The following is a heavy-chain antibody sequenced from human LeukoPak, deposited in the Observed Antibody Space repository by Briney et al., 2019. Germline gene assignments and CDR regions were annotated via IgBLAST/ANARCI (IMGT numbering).Heavy chain of an antibody. J-gene: IGHJ4*02. CDR3: ATSPQSSEYYFDY. V-gene: IGHV1-24*01. CDR1: GYTLTELS. D-gene: IGHD3-22*01. CDR2: FDPEDGET. Sequence: GASVKVSCKVSGYTLTELSMHWVRQAPGKGLEWMGGFDPEDGETIYAQKFRGRVTMTEDTSTDTAYMELSSLRSEDTAVYYCATSPQSSEYYFDYWGQGTLVTVSS.